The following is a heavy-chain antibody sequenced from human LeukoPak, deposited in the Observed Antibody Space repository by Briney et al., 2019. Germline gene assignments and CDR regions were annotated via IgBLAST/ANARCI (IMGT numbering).Heavy chain of an antibody. CDR1: GGSFSGYY. CDR3: ASRKYQWYFDY. D-gene: IGHD2-2*01. Sequence: SETLSLTCAVSGGSFSGYYWSWIRQPPGKGLEWIGEINHSGSTNYNPSLKSRVTISVDTSKNQFSLKLSSVTAADTAVYYCASRKYQWYFDYWGQGTLVTVSS. V-gene: IGHV4-34*01. CDR2: INHSGST. J-gene: IGHJ4*02.